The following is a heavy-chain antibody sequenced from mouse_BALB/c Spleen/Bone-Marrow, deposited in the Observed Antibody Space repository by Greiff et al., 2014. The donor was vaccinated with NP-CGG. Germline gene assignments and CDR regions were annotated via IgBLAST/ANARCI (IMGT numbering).Heavy chain of an antibody. D-gene: IGHD1-2*01. CDR1: GFNIKDTY. CDR2: IDPANGNT. CDR3: AGLYGYGGFAY. V-gene: IGHV14-3*02. Sequence: EVQLQQSGAELVKPGASVKLSCTASGFNIKDTYMHWVKQRPEQGPEWIGRIDPANGNTKYDPKFQGKATITADTSSNTAYLQLSSLTSEDTAVYYCAGLYGYGGFAYWGQGTLVTVSA. J-gene: IGHJ3*01.